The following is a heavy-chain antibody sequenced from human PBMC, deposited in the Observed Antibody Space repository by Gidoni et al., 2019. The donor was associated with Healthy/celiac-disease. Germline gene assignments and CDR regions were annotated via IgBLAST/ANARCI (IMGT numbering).Heavy chain of an antibody. V-gene: IGHV4-34*01. J-gene: IGHJ4*02. CDR3: ARATVTTRDIEFDY. CDR2: INHSGST. CDR1: GGSFSGYH. Sequence: QVQLQQWGAGLLKPSETLSPPCPVHGGSFSGYHWSWTRQPPGKGLGWIGEINHSGSTHYNPPLKSQVTISVDTSKNRFSLKLSSVTAADTAVYCCARATVTTRDIEFDYWGQGTLVTVSS. D-gene: IGHD4-17*01.